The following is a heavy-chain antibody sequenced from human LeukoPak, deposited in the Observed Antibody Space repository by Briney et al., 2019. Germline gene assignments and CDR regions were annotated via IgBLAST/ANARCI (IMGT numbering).Heavy chain of an antibody. D-gene: IGHD5-12*01. V-gene: IGHV3-74*01. Sequence: PGGSLRLSCGASGFTFSSYWMHWVRQAPRKGLVWVSRNNSDGSSTSYADSVKGRFTISRDNAKNTLYLQMDSLRAEDTAVYYCARALVATRPNPLDYWGQGTLVTVSS. J-gene: IGHJ4*02. CDR2: NNSDGSST. CDR1: GFTFSSYW. CDR3: ARALVATRPNPLDY.